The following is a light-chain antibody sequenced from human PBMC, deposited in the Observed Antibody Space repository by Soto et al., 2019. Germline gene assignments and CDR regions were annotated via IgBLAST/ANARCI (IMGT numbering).Light chain of an antibody. CDR3: QHYDIATRT. CDR1: QSVPSDS. J-gene: IGKJ1*01. Sequence: EIVLTQSPATLSVSPGDEAILSCRARQSVPSDSLAWYQHKPGQAPRLLIYATSKKATGVPARFGGSGTGTDFTLSVNAAQPEDFAVYYCQHYDIATRTFGPGTKLEVK. V-gene: IGKV3-20*01. CDR2: ATS.